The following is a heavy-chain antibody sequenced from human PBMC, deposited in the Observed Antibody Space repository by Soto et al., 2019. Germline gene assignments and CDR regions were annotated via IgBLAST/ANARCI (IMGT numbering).Heavy chain of an antibody. CDR1: GFTFTSYV. J-gene: IGHJ4*02. Sequence: EVQLLESGGDLVQPGGSLRLSCAASGFTFTSYVMAWVRQAPGKGPEWLSTTRASGANTYYADSVQGRFTGSRDNSKNTLYLQMNNLRGDDTAVYYCAKGEAAATTSYFDYWGRGTLVTVSS. V-gene: IGHV3-23*01. CDR2: TRASGANT. CDR3: AKGEAAATTSYFDY. D-gene: IGHD6-25*01.